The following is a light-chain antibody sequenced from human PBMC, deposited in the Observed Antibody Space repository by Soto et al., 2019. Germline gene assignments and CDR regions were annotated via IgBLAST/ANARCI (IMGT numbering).Light chain of an antibody. CDR1: QSVSSSF. Sequence: DIVLTQSPGTLSLSPGERATLSCRASQSVSSSFLAWYQQKPGQAPRLLIYGASSRATVIPDRFSGSGSGTDFTLTISRLEPEDLAVYYCQQYGSSPRTFGGGTKVEIK. CDR2: GAS. V-gene: IGKV3-20*01. J-gene: IGKJ4*01. CDR3: QQYGSSPRT.